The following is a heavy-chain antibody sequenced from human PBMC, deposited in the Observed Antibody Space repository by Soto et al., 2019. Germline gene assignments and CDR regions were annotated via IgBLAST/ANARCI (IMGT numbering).Heavy chain of an antibody. J-gene: IGHJ3*02. CDR2: ISSTGAYI. V-gene: IGHV3-21*01. CDR3: ARDYPVLYSSSVDALDI. Sequence: EVQLVESGGGLVKPGGSLRPSCLASGFTFSACTMDWVRQAPGKGLEWVSSISSTGAYIYYAESVRGRFTISRDNAKNSLDLHMNSLGVEDTAVYYCARDYPVLYSSSVDALDIWGRGTLVTVSS. CDR1: GFTFSACT. D-gene: IGHD6-6*01.